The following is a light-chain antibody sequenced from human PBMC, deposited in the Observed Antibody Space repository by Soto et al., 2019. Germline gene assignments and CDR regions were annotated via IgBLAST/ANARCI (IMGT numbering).Light chain of an antibody. CDR2: GNT. J-gene: IGLJ2*01. V-gene: IGLV1-40*01. Sequence: QLVLTQPPSVSGAPGQRVTISCAGSSSNIGAGYDVHWYRQLPGTAPKLLIYGNTNRPSGVPDRFSGSKSGTSASLAITGLRPEDEANYYCQSYDSRLSGAVVFGGGTKVTVL. CDR3: QSYDSRLSGAVV. CDR1: SSNIGAGYD.